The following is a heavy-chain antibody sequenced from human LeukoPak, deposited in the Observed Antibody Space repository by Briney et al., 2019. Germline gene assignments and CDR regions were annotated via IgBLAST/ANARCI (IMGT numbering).Heavy chain of an antibody. Sequence: GESLRLSCAASGFTFSSYGMHWVRQAPGKGLEWVAFIRYDGSNKYYADSVKGRFTISRDNSKNTLYLQMNSLRAEDTAVYYCAKDLWFGELLGYFQHWGQGTLVTVSS. D-gene: IGHD3-10*01. J-gene: IGHJ1*01. V-gene: IGHV3-30*02. CDR2: IRYDGSNK. CDR1: GFTFSSYG. CDR3: AKDLWFGELLGYFQH.